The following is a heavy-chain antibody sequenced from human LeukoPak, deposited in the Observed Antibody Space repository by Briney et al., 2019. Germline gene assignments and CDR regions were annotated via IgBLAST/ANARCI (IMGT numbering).Heavy chain of an antibody. Sequence: GRSLRLSCAASGFTFSSYGMHWVRQAPGKGLEWVAVISYDGSNKYYADSVKGRFTISRDNSKNTLYLQMNSLGAEDTAVYYCVKDDSSGYYGLIDYWGQGTLVTVSS. V-gene: IGHV3-30*18. CDR2: ISYDGSNK. D-gene: IGHD3-22*01. CDR1: GFTFSSYG. J-gene: IGHJ4*02. CDR3: VKDDSSGYYGLIDY.